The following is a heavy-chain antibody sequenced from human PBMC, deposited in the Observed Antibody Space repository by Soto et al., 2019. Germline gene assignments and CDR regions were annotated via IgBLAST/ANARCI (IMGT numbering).Heavy chain of an antibody. J-gene: IGHJ4*02. D-gene: IGHD3-22*01. Sequence: PGGSLRLSCAASGFAFSSYAMSWVRQAPGKGLEWVSAISGSGGSTYYADSVKGRFTISRDNSKNTLYLQMSSLRAEDTAVYYCAKDITGYYYDSSGYYPRIDYWGQGTLVTVSS. CDR1: GFAFSSYA. CDR3: AKDITGYYYDSSGYYPRIDY. V-gene: IGHV3-23*01. CDR2: ISGSGGST.